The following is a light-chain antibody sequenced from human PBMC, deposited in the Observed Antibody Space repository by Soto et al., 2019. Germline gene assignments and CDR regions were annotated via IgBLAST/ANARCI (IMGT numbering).Light chain of an antibody. CDR3: QQYGSSPQT. V-gene: IGKV1-39*01. J-gene: IGKJ1*01. CDR1: QSISNY. CDR2: GAS. Sequence: DIQMTQSPSSLSASVGDRVTITCRASQSISNYLNWYQVKPGKAPKLLIYGASSLQRGVPSRFSGSGSGTDFTLTISRLEAEDSAVYYCQQYGSSPQTFGQGTQVEI.